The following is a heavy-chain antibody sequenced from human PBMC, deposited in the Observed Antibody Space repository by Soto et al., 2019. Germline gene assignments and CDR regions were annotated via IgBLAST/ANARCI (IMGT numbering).Heavy chain of an antibody. J-gene: IGHJ5*02. CDR2: ISGDGNTI. CDR3: ARGAEMSTLTKWFDP. V-gene: IGHV3-11*01. CDR1: GFIFSDYY. D-gene: IGHD1-1*01. Sequence: GGSLRLSCAASGFIFSDYYMSWFRQAPGKGLEWISYISGDGNTIYYADSVEGRFTISRDNAKNSLHLQMDGLRADDTAVFFCARGAEMSTLTKWFDPWGQGTLITVSS.